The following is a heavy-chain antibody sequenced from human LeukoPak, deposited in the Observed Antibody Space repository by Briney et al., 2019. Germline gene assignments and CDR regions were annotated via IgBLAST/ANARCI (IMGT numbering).Heavy chain of an antibody. V-gene: IGHV1-18*01. D-gene: IGHD6-19*01. CDR3: ARDETKYSSGWDPFDY. Sequence: ASVKVSCKASGGTFSSYAISWVRQAPGQGLEWMGWISAYNGNTNYAQKLQGRVTMTTDTSTSTAYMELRSLRSDDTAVYYCARDETKYSSGWDPFDYWGQGTLVTVSS. CDR2: ISAYNGNT. CDR1: GGTFSSYA. J-gene: IGHJ4*02.